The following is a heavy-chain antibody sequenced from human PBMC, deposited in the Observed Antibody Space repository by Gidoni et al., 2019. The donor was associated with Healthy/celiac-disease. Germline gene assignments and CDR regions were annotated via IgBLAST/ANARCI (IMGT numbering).Heavy chain of an antibody. D-gene: IGHD2-8*01. CDR3: ARDGRKYGMDV. Sequence: QVTLRESGPALLKPTQTLTLTCTFPGSSLSTSGMCVSWIRQPPGKALEWLARIDWDDEKYYSTSLKTRLTISKDTSKNQVVLTMTNMDPVDTATYYCARDGRKYGMDVWGQGTTVTVSS. J-gene: IGHJ6*02. CDR2: IDWDDEK. V-gene: IGHV2-70*15. CDR1: GSSLSTSGMC.